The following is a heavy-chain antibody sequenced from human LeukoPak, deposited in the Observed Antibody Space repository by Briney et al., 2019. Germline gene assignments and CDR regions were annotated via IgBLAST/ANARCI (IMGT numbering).Heavy chain of an antibody. D-gene: IGHD4-23*01. J-gene: IGHJ4*02. CDR1: GYTFTSYG. V-gene: IGHV1-18*01. CDR3: AMELTTVVTPWGHYFDY. CDR2: ISAYNGNT. Sequence: ASVKVSCKASGYTFTSYGISWVRQAPGQGLEWMGWISAYNGNTNYAQKLQGGVTMTTDTSTSTAYMELRSLRSDDTAVYYCAMELTTVVTPWGHYFDYWGQGTLVTVSS.